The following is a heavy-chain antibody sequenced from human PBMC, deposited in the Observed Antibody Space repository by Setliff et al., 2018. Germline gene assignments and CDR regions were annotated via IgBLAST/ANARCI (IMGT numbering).Heavy chain of an antibody. CDR1: GYTFTSYG. V-gene: IGHV1-18*01. D-gene: IGHD2-15*01. J-gene: IGHJ4*02. CDR3: ARDLVGYCSGGSCYDWDY. Sequence: ASVKVSCKASGYTFTSYGISWARQAPGQGLEWMGWISAYNGNTNYAQKLQGRVTMTTDTSTSTAYMELRSLRSDDTAVYYCARDLVGYCSGGSCYDWDYWGQGTLVTVSS. CDR2: ISAYNGNT.